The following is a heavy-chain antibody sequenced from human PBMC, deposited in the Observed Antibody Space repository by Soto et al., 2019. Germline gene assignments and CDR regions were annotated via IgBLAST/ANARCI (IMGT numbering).Heavy chain of an antibody. J-gene: IGHJ6*03. CDR1: GGSISSSSYY. Sequence: QLQLQESGPGLVKPSETLSLTCTVSGGSISSSSYYWGWIRQPPGKGLEWIGSIYYSGSTYYNPPLKSRVTISVDTSKNQFSLKLSSVTAADTAVYYCARSLRDTIFGVVIQYYYYYYYMDVWGKGTTVTVSS. CDR3: ARSLRDTIFGVVIQYYYYYYYMDV. CDR2: IYYSGST. D-gene: IGHD3-3*01. V-gene: IGHV4-39*01.